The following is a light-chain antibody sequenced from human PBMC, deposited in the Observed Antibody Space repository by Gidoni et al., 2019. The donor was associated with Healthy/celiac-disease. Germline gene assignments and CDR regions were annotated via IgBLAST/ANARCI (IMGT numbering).Light chain of an antibody. J-gene: IGKJ1*01. CDR2: DAS. V-gene: IGKV3-11*01. CDR1: QSVSSY. Sequence: IVLIQSSATLSLSPGERATLSCRASQSVSSYLAWYQQKPGQAPKLLIYDASNRATGIPARFSGSGSGTDFTLTISSLEPEDFAVYYCQQRSNWRPWTFGEGTKVEIK. CDR3: QQRSNWRPWT.